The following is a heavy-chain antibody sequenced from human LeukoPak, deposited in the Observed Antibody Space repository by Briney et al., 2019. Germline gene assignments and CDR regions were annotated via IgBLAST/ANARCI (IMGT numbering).Heavy chain of an antibody. CDR1: GYTFTSYD. CDR2: MNPNSGNT. V-gene: IGHV1-8*01. J-gene: IGHJ5*02. Sequence: ASVKVSCKASGYTFTSYDINWVRQATGQGLEWMGWMNPNSGNTGYAQKFQGRVTMTRNTSISTAYMELSSLRSEDTAVYYCARSIVVVPAAPRRNWFDPWGQGTLVTVSS. D-gene: IGHD2-2*01. CDR3: ARSIVVVPAAPRRNWFDP.